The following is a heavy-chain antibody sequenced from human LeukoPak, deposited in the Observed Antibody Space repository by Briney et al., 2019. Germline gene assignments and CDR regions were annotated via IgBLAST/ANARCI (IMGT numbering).Heavy chain of an antibody. CDR2: MNPNSGNT. CDR3: ARRNYGASRRWVDP. Sequence: ASVKVTCKASGYTFTIYDINWVRQATGQGLEWMGWMNPNSGNTGYAQKFQGRVTMTRDTSISTAYMELSSLSSEDTAVYYCARRNYGASRRWVDPWGQGTLVAVSS. CDR1: GYTFTIYD. J-gene: IGHJ5*02. D-gene: IGHD4-17*01. V-gene: IGHV1-8*01.